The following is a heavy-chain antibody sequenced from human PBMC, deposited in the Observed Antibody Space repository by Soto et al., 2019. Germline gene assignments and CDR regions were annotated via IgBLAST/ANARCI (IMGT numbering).Heavy chain of an antibody. CDR2: IWYDGSNK. CDR3: ARGYCSGGSCYPHY. D-gene: IGHD2-15*01. Sequence: QVQLVESGGGVVQPGRSLRLSCAASGFTFSSYGMHWVRQAPGKGLEWVAVIWYDGSNKYYADSVKGRFTISRDNSKNTLYLQMNSLRAEDTAVYYCARGYCSGGSCYPHYWGQGTLVTVSS. V-gene: IGHV3-33*01. CDR1: GFTFSSYG. J-gene: IGHJ4*02.